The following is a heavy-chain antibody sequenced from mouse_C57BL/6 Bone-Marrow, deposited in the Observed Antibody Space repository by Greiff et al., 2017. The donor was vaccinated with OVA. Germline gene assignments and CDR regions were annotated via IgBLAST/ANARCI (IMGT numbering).Heavy chain of an antibody. CDR1: GFTFSSYA. CDR3: ARVYGSFPLYYFDY. V-gene: IGHV5-4*01. CDR2: ISDGGSYT. J-gene: IGHJ2*01. D-gene: IGHD1-1*01. Sequence: DVQLVESGGGLVKPGGSLKLSCAASGFTFSSYAMSWVRQTPEKRLEWVATISDGGSYTYYPDNVKGRFTISRDNAKNNLYLQMSHLKSEDTAMYYCARVYGSFPLYYFDYWGQGTTLTVSS.